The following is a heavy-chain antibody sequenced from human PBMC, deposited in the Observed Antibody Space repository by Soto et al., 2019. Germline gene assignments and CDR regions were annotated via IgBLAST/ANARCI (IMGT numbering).Heavy chain of an antibody. CDR1: GRPLRRGGFY. D-gene: IGHD3-3*01. Sequence: PSGALSPTLPLSGRPLRRGGFYLGLIRQHPGKGLEWMWYIYYSGSIYYNPFLKSRVTISVDTSKNQFSLKLSSVTAADTAVYYCARGIYYDFWSGYPGYFDYWGQGTLVTVSS. CDR3: ARGIYYDFWSGYPGYFDY. CDR2: IYYSGSI. V-gene: IGHV4-31*03. J-gene: IGHJ4*02.